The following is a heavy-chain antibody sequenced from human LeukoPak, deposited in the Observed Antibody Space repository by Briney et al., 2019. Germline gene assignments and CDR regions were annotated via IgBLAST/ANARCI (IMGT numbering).Heavy chain of an antibody. J-gene: IGHJ4*02. Sequence: PGMSLRLSCAASGFTFSSYVMHWVRQAPGKVLEWGAVICDDGSNKYYADSVKGRFTISRDNSKNTLYLQMNSLRAEDTAVYYCAKDQSTIVVVPAHLDYWGQGTLVTVSS. CDR3: AKDQSTIVVVPAHLDY. CDR1: GFTFSSYV. CDR2: ICDDGSNK. D-gene: IGHD2-2*01. V-gene: IGHV3-33*06.